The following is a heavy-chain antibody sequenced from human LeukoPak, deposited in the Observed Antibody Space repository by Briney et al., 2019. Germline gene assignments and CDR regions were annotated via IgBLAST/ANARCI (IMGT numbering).Heavy chain of an antibody. CDR2: INHSGST. CDR3: ARGDSSSWSVIGYWFDP. Sequence: SETLSLTCAVYGGSFSGYYWSWIRQPPGKGLDWIGEINHSGSTNYNPSLKSRVTISVDTSKNQFSLKLSSVTAAETAVYYCARGDSSSWSVIGYWFDPWGQGTLVTVSS. J-gene: IGHJ5*02. CDR1: GGSFSGYY. V-gene: IGHV4-34*01. D-gene: IGHD6-13*01.